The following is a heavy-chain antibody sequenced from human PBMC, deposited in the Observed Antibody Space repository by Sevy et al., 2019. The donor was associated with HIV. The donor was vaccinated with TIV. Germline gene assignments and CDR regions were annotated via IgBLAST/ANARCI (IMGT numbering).Heavy chain of an antibody. J-gene: IGHJ3*02. D-gene: IGHD4-17*01. CDR1: GFTFTSYS. Sequence: GGSLRLSCAASGFTFTSYSMNWVRQAPGKGLEWVSYISSSSSTIYYADSVKGRFTISRDNAKNSLYLQMNSLRDEDTAVYYCARADYGDRPAAFDIWGQGTMVTVSS. CDR2: ISSSSSTI. CDR3: ARADYGDRPAAFDI. V-gene: IGHV3-48*02.